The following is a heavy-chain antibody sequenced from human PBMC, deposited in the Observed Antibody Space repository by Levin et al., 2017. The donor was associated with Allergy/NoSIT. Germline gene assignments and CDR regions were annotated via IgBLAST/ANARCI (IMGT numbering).Heavy chain of an antibody. CDR3: ARDSVTMVRGLLWYFDL. D-gene: IGHD3-10*01. CDR1: GGSISSYY. CDR2: IYTSGST. J-gene: IGHJ2*01. V-gene: IGHV4-4*07. Sequence: PSETLSLTCTVSGGSISSYYWSWIRQPAGKGLEWIGRIYTSGSTNYNPSLKSRVTMSVDTSKNQFSLKLSSVTAADTAVYYCARDSVTMVRGLLWYFDLWGRGTLVTVSS.